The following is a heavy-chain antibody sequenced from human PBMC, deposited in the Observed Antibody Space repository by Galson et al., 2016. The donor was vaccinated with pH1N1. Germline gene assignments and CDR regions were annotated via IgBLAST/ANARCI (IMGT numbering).Heavy chain of an antibody. Sequence: LSLTCTVSGGSISSDSDYWTWIRQPAGKGLEWIGRVSGTGNTNYNPSLKRRVTISIDTSKNQFSLKMASVTAADTAVYFCARNPSEWLIIAGHRVELNWFDSWGQGTLFTVSS. J-gene: IGHJ5*01. CDR1: GGSISSDSDY. D-gene: IGHD3-3*01. V-gene: IGHV4-61*02. CDR3: ARNPSEWLIIAGHRVELNWFDS. CDR2: VSGTGNT.